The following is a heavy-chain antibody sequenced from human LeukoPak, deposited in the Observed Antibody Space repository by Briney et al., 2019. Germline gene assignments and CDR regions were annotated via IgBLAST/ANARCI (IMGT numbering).Heavy chain of an antibody. CDR3: ARGITMVRGVIANYYYYGMDV. CDR1: GGSFSGYY. V-gene: IGHV4-34*01. CDR2: INHSGST. J-gene: IGHJ6*02. D-gene: IGHD3-10*01. Sequence: SETLSLTCAVYGGSFSGYYWSWIRQPPGKGPEWIGEINHSGSTNYNPSLKSRVTISVDTPKNQFSLKLSSVTAADTAVYYCARGITMVRGVIANYYYYGMDVWGQGTTVTVSS.